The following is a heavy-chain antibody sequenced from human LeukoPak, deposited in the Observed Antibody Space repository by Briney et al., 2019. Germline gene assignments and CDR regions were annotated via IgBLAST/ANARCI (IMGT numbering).Heavy chain of an antibody. CDR2: IKQDGSAK. V-gene: IGHV3-7*05. J-gene: IGHJ4*02. Sequence: GGSLRLSCAASGFTFSSYWMSWVRQAPGKGLEWVANIKQDGSAKYYVDSVKGRFTISRDNAKNSLYLQMNSLRAEDPAVYYCATFNRGGDSSRGHYWGQGTLVTVSS. D-gene: IGHD6-13*01. CDR3: ATFNRGGDSSRGHY. CDR1: GFTFSSYW.